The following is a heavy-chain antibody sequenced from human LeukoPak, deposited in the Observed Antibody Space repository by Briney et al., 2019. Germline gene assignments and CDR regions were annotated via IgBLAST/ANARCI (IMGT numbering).Heavy chain of an antibody. V-gene: IGHV4-59*01. Sequence: SETLSLTCTVSGGSISSYYWSWIRPPPGKGLEWIGYIYYSGSTNYNPSLRSRVTISVDTSKNQFALKLSSVTAADTAVYYCARAFRMYALHNWFDPWGQGTLVTVSS. CDR3: ARAFRMYALHNWFDP. CDR1: GGSISSYY. CDR2: IYYSGST. D-gene: IGHD2-8*01. J-gene: IGHJ5*02.